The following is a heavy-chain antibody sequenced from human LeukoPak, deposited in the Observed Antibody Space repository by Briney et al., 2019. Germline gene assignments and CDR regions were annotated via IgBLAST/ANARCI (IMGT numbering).Heavy chain of an antibody. Sequence: PSETLSLTCTVSGGSISSYYWNWIRQPPGKGLEWIGYIYYSGSTNYNSSLKSRVTISVDTSKNQFSLKLSSVTAADTAVYYCARRVTMVRGVTHYYYYYMDVWGKGTTVTISS. CDR3: ARRVTMVRGVTHYYYYYMDV. CDR1: GGSISSYY. V-gene: IGHV4-59*12. J-gene: IGHJ6*03. D-gene: IGHD3-10*01. CDR2: IYYSGST.